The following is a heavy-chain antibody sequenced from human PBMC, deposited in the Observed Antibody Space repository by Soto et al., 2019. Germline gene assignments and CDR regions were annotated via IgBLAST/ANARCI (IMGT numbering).Heavy chain of an antibody. V-gene: IGHV3-30*03. D-gene: IGHD5-12*01. CDR2: ISYDGSNK. CDR1: GFTFSSYG. J-gene: IGHJ4*01. Sequence: GGSLRLSCAASGFTFSSYGMHWVRQAPGKGLEWVAVISYDGSNKYYADSVKGRFTISRDSSKSTLYLQMNSLRAEDSAVYYCACWGSSGADYPLVFDYWGHGSLVTVSS. CDR3: ACWGSSGADYPLVFDY.